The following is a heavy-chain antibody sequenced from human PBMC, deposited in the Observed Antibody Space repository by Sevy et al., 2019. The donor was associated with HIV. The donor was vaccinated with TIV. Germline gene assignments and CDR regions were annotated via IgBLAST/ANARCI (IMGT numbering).Heavy chain of an antibody. CDR2: ISSSGSTI. V-gene: IGHV3-11*04. CDR3: ATDQEGGMGWLQPTFDY. D-gene: IGHD5-12*01. Sequence: GGSLRLSCAASGFTFSDYYMSWIRQAPGKGLEWVSYISSSGSTIYYADSVKGRFTISRDNAKNSLYLQMNSLRAEDTAVYYCATDQEGGMGWLQPTFDYWGQGTLVTVSS. CDR1: GFTFSDYY. J-gene: IGHJ4*02.